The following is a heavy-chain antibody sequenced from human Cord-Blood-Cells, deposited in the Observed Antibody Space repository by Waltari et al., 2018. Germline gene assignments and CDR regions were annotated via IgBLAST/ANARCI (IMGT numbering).Heavy chain of an antibody. CDR3: ARGSSPLSPLYCSSTSCYEGWFDP. J-gene: IGHJ5*02. CDR2: INPNSGGT. D-gene: IGHD2-2*01. CDR1: GYTFTGYY. V-gene: IGHV1-2*04. Sequence: QVQLVQSGAEVKKPGASVKVSCKASGYTFTGYYMHWVRQAPGQGLEWMGWINPNSGGTNYAQKFQGWVTMTRDTSISTAYMELSRLRSDDTAVYYWARGSSPLSPLYCSSTSCYEGWFDPWGQGTLVTVSS.